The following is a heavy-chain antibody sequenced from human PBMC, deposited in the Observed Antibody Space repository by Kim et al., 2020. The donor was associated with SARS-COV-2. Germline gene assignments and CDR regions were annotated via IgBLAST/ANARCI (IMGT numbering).Heavy chain of an antibody. V-gene: IGHV3-23*03. J-gene: IGHJ4*02. CDR3: ARSGAAAASTLGVSDY. D-gene: IGHD6-13*01. Sequence: SVKGRFTISRDNSKNTLYLQMNSLRAEDTAVYYCARSGAAAASTLGVSDYWGQGTLVTVSS.